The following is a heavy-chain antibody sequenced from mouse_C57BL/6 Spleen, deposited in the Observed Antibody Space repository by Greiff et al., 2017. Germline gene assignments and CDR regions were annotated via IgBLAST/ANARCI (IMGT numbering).Heavy chain of an antibody. CDR2: IDPEDGDT. CDR3: TTYELQGWFAY. J-gene: IGHJ3*01. CDR1: GFNIKDYY. Sequence: EVQLQQSGAELVRPGASVKLSCTASGFNIKDYYMHWVKQRPEQGLEWIGRIDPEDGDTEYAPKFQGKATMTADTSSNTAYLQLSSLTSEDTAVYYCTTYELQGWFAYWGQGTLVTVSA. D-gene: IGHD2-1*01. V-gene: IGHV14-1*01.